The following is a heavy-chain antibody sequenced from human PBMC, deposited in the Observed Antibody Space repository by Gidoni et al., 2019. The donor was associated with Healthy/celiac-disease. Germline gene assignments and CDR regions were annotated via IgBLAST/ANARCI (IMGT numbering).Heavy chain of an antibody. V-gene: IGHV3-23*01. CDR3: AKVAGDSSGWYDFDY. D-gene: IGHD6-19*01. Sequence: EVQLLESGGGLVQPGGSLRLSCAASGFTFRRYAMSWVRQAPGKGLEWVSAISGRGGSTYYADSVKGRFTISRDNSKNTLYLQMNSLRAEDTAVYYCAKVAGDSSGWYDFDYWGQGTLVTVSS. CDR1: GFTFRRYA. J-gene: IGHJ4*02. CDR2: ISGRGGST.